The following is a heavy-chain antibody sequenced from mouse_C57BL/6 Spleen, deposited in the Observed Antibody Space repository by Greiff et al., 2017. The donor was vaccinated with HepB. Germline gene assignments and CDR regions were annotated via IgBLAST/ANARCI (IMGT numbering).Heavy chain of an antibody. V-gene: IGHV1-50*01. J-gene: IGHJ2*01. CDR2: IDPSDSYT. CDR3: ARSGYGY. Sequence: QVQLQQPGAELVKPGVSVKLSCKASGYTFTSYWMQWVKQRPGQGLEWIGEIDPSDSYTNYNQKFKGKATLTVDTSSSTAYMQLSSLTSEDSAVYYCARSGYGYWGQGTTLTVSS. D-gene: IGHD3-1*01. CDR1: GYTFTSYW.